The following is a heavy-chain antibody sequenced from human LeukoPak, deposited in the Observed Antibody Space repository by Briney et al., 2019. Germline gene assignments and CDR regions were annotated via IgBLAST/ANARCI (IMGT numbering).Heavy chain of an antibody. J-gene: IGHJ4*02. D-gene: IGHD3-22*01. CDR2: IYSGGNT. V-gene: IGHV3-53*01. CDR3: ARGGVEHDNSDYSPFDN. Sequence: PGGSLTLSCAASGFSVGTYYMSWLRQATGKGLEWISVIYSGGNTRYADSVKGRFTISRDNSKNTLFLQMNSLRAEDTAVYYCARGGVEHDNSDYSPFDNWGQGTLVTVSS. CDR1: GFSVGTYY.